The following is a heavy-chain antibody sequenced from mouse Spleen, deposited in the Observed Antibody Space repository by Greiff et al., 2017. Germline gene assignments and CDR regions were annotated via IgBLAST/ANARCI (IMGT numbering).Heavy chain of an antibody. D-gene: IGHD3-2*02. J-gene: IGHJ3*01. Sequence: EVQLQQSGPELVKPGASVKMSCKASGYTFTDYNMHWVKQSHGKSLEWIGYINPNNGGTSYNQKFKSKATLTVNKSSSTAYMELRSLTSEDSAVYYCASRQLRLPFAYWGQGTLVTVSA. CDR2: INPNNGGT. V-gene: IGHV1-22*01. CDR1: GYTFTDYN. CDR3: ASRQLRLPFAY.